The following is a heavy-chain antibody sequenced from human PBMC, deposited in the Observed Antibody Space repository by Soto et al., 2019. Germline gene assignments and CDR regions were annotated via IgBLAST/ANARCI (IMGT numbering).Heavy chain of an antibody. CDR1: GLTFSSYA. D-gene: IGHD3-22*01. V-gene: IGHV3-23*01. Sequence: EVQLLESGGGLVQPGGSLRLSCAASGLTFSSYAMSWVRQAPGKGLEWVSGISGSGISTYYADSVKGRFTISRDNSKNTLYLQMNSLRAEDTAVYYCAKNSERSAYSSFDYWGQGTLVTVSS. CDR2: ISGSGIST. J-gene: IGHJ4*02. CDR3: AKNSERSAYSSFDY.